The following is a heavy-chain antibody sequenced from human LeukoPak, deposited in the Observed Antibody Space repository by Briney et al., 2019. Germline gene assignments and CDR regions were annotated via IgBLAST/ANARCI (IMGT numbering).Heavy chain of an antibody. V-gene: IGHV3-23*01. CDR1: RFTFINYA. CDR2: ISCSGGST. D-gene: IGHD6-19*01. CDR3: PKDQVAVGFSAFDI. J-gene: IGHJ3*02. Sequence: GGSLRLSFAASRFTFINYAMSSLRQAPAKGLEWVSAISCSGGSTYYADSVKGRLTISRDNSNNEQYLQINDLTAEDTPVSLLPKDQVAVGFSAFDIWGQGTMVTVSS.